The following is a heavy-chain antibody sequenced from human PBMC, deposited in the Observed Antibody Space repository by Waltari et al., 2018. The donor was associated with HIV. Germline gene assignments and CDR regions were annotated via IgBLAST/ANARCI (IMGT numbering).Heavy chain of an antibody. Sequence: EVQLVESGGGLVKPGGSLRLSCAASGFTFSDYSMNWVRQSPGKGLEWVSSISSSGSFIYYADSVKGRFTISRDNAQNSMYLQMNNLRADDSAMYYCARDSRGTSWSLNWFDPWGQGTLVTVSS. D-gene: IGHD6-13*01. CDR1: GFTFSDYS. CDR2: ISSSGSFI. J-gene: IGHJ5*02. V-gene: IGHV3-21*01. CDR3: ARDSRGTSWSLNWFDP.